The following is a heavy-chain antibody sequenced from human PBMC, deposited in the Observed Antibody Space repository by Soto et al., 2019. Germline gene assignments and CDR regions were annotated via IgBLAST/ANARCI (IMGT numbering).Heavy chain of an antibody. V-gene: IGHV4-59*01. CDR3: AREGYSGYDQAAFDI. CDR1: GGSISSYY. J-gene: IGHJ3*02. CDR2: IYYSGST. D-gene: IGHD5-12*01. Sequence: SETLSLTCTVSGGSISSYYWSWIRQPPGKGLEWIGYIYYSGSTNYNPSIKSRVTISVDTSKNQFSLKLSSVTAADTAVYYCAREGYSGYDQAAFDIWGQGTMVT.